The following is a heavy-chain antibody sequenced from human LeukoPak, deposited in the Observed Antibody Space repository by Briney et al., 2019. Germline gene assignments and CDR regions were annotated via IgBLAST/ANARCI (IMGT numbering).Heavy chain of an antibody. J-gene: IGHJ4*02. CDR3: ARSGRGTYYYFDL. V-gene: IGHV1-18*04. Sequence: GASVKVSCKASGYTFTDYYMHWVRQAPGQGLEWMGWISGSNGNTNYAQKFQGRVTMTTDTSTGTAYMDLRNLRFDDTAVYFCARSGRGTYYYFDLWGQGTLVTVSS. D-gene: IGHD1-26*01. CDR1: GYTFTDYY. CDR2: ISGSNGNT.